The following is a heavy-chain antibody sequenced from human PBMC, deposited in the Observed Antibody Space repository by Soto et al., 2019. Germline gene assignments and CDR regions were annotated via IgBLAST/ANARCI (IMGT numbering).Heavy chain of an antibody. CDR3: ARYNSCYDLGDALGYYYYYYYIDV. J-gene: IGHJ6*03. CDR2: MNPNSGNT. V-gene: IGHV1-8*01. D-gene: IGHD5-12*01. Sequence: ASVKVSCKASGYTFTSYDINWVRQATGQGLEWMGWMNPNSGNTGYAQKFQGRVTMTRNTSISTAYMELSSLRSEDTAVYYCARYNSCYDLGDALGYYYYYYYIDVWGKGTTVTVSS. CDR1: GYTFTSYD.